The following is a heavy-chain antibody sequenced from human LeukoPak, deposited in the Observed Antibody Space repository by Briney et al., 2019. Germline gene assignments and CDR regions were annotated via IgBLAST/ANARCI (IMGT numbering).Heavy chain of an antibody. J-gene: IGHJ4*02. CDR3: ARDSGYYFDY. Sequence: GGSLRLSCVASGFTFDDYGMSWVRQAPGKGLEWVSGINWNGGGTGYADSVKGRFTISRHNSRNTLYLQMNSLRAEDTAIYYCARDSGYYFDYWGQGSLVTVSS. V-gene: IGHV3-20*04. CDR2: INWNGGGT. D-gene: IGHD1-26*01. CDR1: GFTFDDYG.